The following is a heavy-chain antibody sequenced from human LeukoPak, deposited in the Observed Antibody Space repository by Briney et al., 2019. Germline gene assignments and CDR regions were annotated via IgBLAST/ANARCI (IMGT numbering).Heavy chain of an antibody. CDR1: GGSISSYY. J-gene: IGHJ3*02. CDR3: ARDYYDSSGYYHQYAFDI. Sequence: SETLSLNCTVSGGSISSYYWSWIRQPPGKGPEWIGSIYYSESTNYNPSLKSRVTISVDTSKSQFSLKLSSVAAADTTVYYCARDYYDSSGYYHQYAFDIWGQGTMVTVST. CDR2: IYYSEST. V-gene: IGHV4-59*01. D-gene: IGHD3-22*01.